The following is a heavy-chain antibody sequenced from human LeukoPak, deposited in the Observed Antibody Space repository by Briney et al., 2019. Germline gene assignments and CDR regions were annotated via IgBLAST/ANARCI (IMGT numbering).Heavy chain of an antibody. J-gene: IGHJ6*02. Sequence: GGSLRLSCAASGFTFSSYAMSWVRQAPGRGLEWVSAIRGKWGSTYYADSVKGRFTISRDNSKNTLYLQMNSLRAEDTAVYYCVLGSSAYCGGDCYSIYYYGMDVWGQGTTVTVSS. CDR3: VLGSSAYCGGDCYSIYYYGMDV. CDR2: IRGKWGST. CDR1: GFTFSSYA. V-gene: IGHV3-23*01. D-gene: IGHD2-21*02.